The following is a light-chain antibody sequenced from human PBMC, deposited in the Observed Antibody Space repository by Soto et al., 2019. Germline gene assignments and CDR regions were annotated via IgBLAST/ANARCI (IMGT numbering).Light chain of an antibody. CDR2: DAS. CDR3: QQYSTYWT. Sequence: DIQMTQSPSTLSASVGDRVTITCRASQSINTWLAWYQQKPGKAPKLLISDASSLESGVPSRFSGSGSGTEFSLTISSLQPDDFATYSGQQYSTYWTFGQGTKVEIK. CDR1: QSINTW. J-gene: IGKJ1*01. V-gene: IGKV1-5*01.